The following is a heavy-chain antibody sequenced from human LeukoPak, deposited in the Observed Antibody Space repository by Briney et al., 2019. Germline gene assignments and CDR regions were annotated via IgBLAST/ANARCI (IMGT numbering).Heavy chain of an antibody. J-gene: IGHJ4*02. CDR2: ISYDGSNK. CDR3: ARDLISVFDY. V-gene: IGHV3-30-3*01. D-gene: IGHD3-9*01. CDR1: GFTFSSYA. Sequence: PGGSLRLSCAASGFTFSSYAMHWVRQAPGKGLEWVAVISYDGSNKYYADSVKGRFTISRDNSKNTLYLQMNSLRAEDTAVYYCARDLISVFDYWGQGTLVTVSS.